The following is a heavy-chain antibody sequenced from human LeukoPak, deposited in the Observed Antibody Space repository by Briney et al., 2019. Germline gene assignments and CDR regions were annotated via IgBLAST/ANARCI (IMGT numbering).Heavy chain of an antibody. CDR1: GFTFSSYA. D-gene: IGHD5-24*01. V-gene: IGHV3-23*01. Sequence: GGSLRLSCAASGFTFSSYAMSWVRQAPGKGLEWVSGISGSGDNTYYADSVKGRFTISRDNAKNTLYLQMNSLRAEDTAIYYCYVELSSNWFDPWGQGALVTVSS. J-gene: IGHJ5*02. CDR2: ISGSGDNT. CDR3: YVELSSNWFDP.